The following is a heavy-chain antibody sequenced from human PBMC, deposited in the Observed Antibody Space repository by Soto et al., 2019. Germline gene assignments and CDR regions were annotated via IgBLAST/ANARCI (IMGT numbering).Heavy chain of an antibody. J-gene: IGHJ4*02. CDR1: GFMFSNYP. CDR3: KRDVVASSPPGADY. Sequence: EVQLLASGGDLVRPGGSLRLSCAGSGFMFSNYPMSWVRQASGKGPEWVAAIKAAGGDTYYADSVKGRFTISRDNFNDMLYLQMNSLTVEDTAMYYCKRDVVASSPPGADYWGQGTLVTVSS. V-gene: IGHV3-23*01. D-gene: IGHD5-12*01. CDR2: IKAAGGDT.